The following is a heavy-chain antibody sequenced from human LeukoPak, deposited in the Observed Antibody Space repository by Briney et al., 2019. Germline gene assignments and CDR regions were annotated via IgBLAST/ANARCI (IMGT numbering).Heavy chain of an antibody. CDR2: INHSGST. J-gene: IGHJ4*02. D-gene: IGHD4-17*01. CDR1: GGSFSGYY. V-gene: IGHV4-34*01. Sequence: SETLSLTCAVYGGSFSGYYWSWIRQPPGKGLEWIGEINHSGSTNYNPSLKSRVTISVDTSKNQFSLKLSSVTAADTAVYYCAREGDGDAFDYWGQGTLVTVSS. CDR3: AREGDGDAFDY.